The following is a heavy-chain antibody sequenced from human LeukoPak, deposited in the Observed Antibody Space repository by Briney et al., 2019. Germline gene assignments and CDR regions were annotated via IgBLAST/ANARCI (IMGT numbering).Heavy chain of an antibody. CDR1: GFTFSTYA. Sequence: GGSLRLSCAASGFTFSTYAMNWVRQAPAKGLEWVSTIGSGGPTTDYADSVKDRFTISRDNSKNTLYLQMNSLRAEDTAVYFCARGFLGGTDQYFDSWGQGTLVTVSS. D-gene: IGHD6-19*01. CDR2: IGSGGPTT. V-gene: IGHV3-23*01. J-gene: IGHJ4*02. CDR3: ARGFLGGTDQYFDS.